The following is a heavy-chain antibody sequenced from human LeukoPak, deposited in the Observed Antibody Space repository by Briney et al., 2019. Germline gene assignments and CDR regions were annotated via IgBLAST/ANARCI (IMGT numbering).Heavy chain of an antibody. J-gene: IGHJ4*02. V-gene: IGHV3-74*01. Sequence: GGSLRLSCAASGFTFSYYWMHWVRQAPGKGLVWVSRINSDGSSASYADSVKGRFTISRDNAKNTLYLQMNSLRAEDTAVYYCAGAYNYGSGSYGPFDYWGQGTLVTVSS. CDR3: AGAYNYGSGSYGPFDY. CDR2: INSDGSSA. CDR1: GFTFSYYW. D-gene: IGHD3-10*01.